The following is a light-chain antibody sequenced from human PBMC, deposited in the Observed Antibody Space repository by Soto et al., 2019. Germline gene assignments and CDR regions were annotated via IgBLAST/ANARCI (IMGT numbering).Light chain of an antibody. CDR3: QQYNFLPT. CDR1: QSVSSN. Sequence: EIVLTQSPATLSLSPGESATLSCRASQSVSSNLAWYQQRPGQAPRLLIYGASTRATGIPARFSGSGSGTRFTLTISSLQSEDFAVYYCQQYNFLPTFGQGTKVDIK. J-gene: IGKJ1*01. CDR2: GAS. V-gene: IGKV3-15*01.